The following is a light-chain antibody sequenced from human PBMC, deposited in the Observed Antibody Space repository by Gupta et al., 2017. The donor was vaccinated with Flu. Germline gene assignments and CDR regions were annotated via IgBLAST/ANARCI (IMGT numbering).Light chain of an antibody. CDR1: QSINSW. J-gene: IGKJ1*01. Sequence: SPSTLSASVGDRVTITCRASQSINSWLAWYQQKPGKAPKLLIYKASSLESGVPSRFSGSESGTEFTLTISSLQPDDFATYYCQQYNSYPTFGQGTKVEIK. CDR3: QQYNSYPT. CDR2: KAS. V-gene: IGKV1-5*03.